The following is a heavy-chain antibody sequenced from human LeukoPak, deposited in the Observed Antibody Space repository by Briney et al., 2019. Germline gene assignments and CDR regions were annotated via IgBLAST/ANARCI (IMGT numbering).Heavy chain of an antibody. CDR2: ISNDGNDK. J-gene: IGHJ3*02. CDR1: GFTLGSYA. D-gene: IGHD3-22*01. CDR3: ARDEYYAGSGSDAFDI. V-gene: IGHV3-30-3*01. Sequence: GGSLRLSCAASGFTLGSYAMHWVRQAPGKGLEWVAVISNDGNDKYHADSVKGRFTISRDNPKNTLYLRMNSLRPEDTAVYYCARDEYYAGSGSDAFDIWGQGTMVTVSS.